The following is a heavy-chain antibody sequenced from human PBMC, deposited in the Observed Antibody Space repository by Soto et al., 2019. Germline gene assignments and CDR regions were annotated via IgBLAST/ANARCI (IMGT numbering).Heavy chain of an antibody. J-gene: IGHJ3*02. CDR3: ARLEGPGAALGGAFDI. Sequence: GESLKISCAASGFTFSSYWMSWVRQAPGKGLEWVANIKQDGSEKYYVDSVKGRFTISRDNAKNSLYLQMNSLRAEDTAVYYCARLEGPGAALGGAFDIWGQGTMVTVSS. V-gene: IGHV3-7*03. CDR1: GFTFSSYW. CDR2: IKQDGSEK. D-gene: IGHD1-26*01.